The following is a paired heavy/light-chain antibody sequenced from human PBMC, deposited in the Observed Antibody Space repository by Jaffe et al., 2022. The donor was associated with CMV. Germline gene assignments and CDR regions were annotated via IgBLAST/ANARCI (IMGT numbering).Heavy chain of an antibody. Sequence: EVHLLQSGGGLVQPGGSLRLSCAVSGFPFSSYAMSWVRQAPGKGLEWVSAITGTGSATYYTDSVRGRFTISRDNSENTLFLQMRSLRAEDTAVYYCAKAVYYYHYYGLDVWGQGTTVTVSS. D-gene: IGHD3-10*01. CDR2: ITGTGSAT. J-gene: IGHJ6*02. V-gene: IGHV3-23*01. CDR1: GFPFSSYA. CDR3: AKAVYYYHYYGLDV.
Light chain of an antibody. CDR1: SDDVGRYNY. CDR3: SSFTANNSWV. V-gene: IGLV2-14*03. Sequence: QSALTQPASVSGSPGQSITISCVGTSDDVGRYNYLSWYQQHPGTAPKLLIYDVNIRPSRFSTRFSGSKSGNTASLTISGLQAEDEANYYCSSFTANNSWVFGGGTKVTVL. J-gene: IGLJ3*02. CDR2: DVN.